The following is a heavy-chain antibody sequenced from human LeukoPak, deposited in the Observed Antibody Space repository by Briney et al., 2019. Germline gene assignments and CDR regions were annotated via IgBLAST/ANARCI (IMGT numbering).Heavy chain of an antibody. Sequence: SETLSLTCTVSGGSISSYYWSWIRQPPGKGLVWIGDIYYSGSTNYNPSLKSRVTISVDTSENHFSLKLSSVTAADTAVYYCARESYYYGSSGYYPYYFDYWGQGILVTVSP. CDR3: ARESYYYGSSGYYPYYFDY. V-gene: IGHV4-59*01. D-gene: IGHD3-22*01. J-gene: IGHJ4*02. CDR1: GGSISSYY. CDR2: IYYSGST.